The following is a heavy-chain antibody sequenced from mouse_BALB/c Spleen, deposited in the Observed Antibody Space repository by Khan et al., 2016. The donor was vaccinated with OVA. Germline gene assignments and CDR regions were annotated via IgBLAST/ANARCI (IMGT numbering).Heavy chain of an antibody. CDR2: IYPFNDDT. CDR3: AKNYRYDVYFDY. V-gene: IGHV1S136*01. D-gene: IGHD2-14*01. CDR1: GYTFTSYV. J-gene: IGHJ2*01. Sequence: VQLQQPGPELVKPGASVKMSCKASGYTFTSYVMHWLRQKPGQGLEWIGYIYPFNDDTTYNENFKGKATLTSAKSSRPAFLALTSLTSSYSALLDCAKNYRYDVYFDYWGQGTTLTVSS.